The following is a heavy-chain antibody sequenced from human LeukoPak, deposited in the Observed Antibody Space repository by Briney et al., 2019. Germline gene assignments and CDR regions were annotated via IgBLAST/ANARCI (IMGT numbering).Heavy chain of an antibody. D-gene: IGHD5-12*01. CDR2: ISANSGDT. V-gene: IGHV1-18*01. J-gene: IGHJ4*02. Sequence: GASVKDSCKTAGYTFSSHGISWVRQAPGKGLEWMGWISANSGDTKFAQKFQGRVTMTTETSTNTAYMELRSLRFDDTAIYYCARDKRYAFGNWGQGTLVSVSS. CDR3: ARDKRYAFGN. CDR1: GYTFSSHG.